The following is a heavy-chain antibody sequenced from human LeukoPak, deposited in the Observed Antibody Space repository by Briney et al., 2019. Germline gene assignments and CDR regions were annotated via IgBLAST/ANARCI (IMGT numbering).Heavy chain of an antibody. Sequence: GASVKVSCKASGYTFTSYGISWVRQAPGQGLEWMGWISAYNGNTNYAQKLQGRVTMTTDTSTSTAYMELRSLRSDDTAVYYCARVWAYYDSGGYYGNWFDPWGQGTLVTVSS. J-gene: IGHJ5*02. CDR3: ARVWAYYDSGGYYGNWFDP. CDR2: ISAYNGNT. CDR1: GYTFTSYG. V-gene: IGHV1-18*01. D-gene: IGHD3-22*01.